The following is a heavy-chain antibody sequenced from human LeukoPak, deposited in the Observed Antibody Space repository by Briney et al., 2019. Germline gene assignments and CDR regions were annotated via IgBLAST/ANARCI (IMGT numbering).Heavy chain of an antibody. D-gene: IGHD5-18*01. J-gene: IGHJ4*02. CDR3: ARLSGYSYGYLRSRGWLFDY. CDR2: IYYSGST. Sequence: SETLSLTCTVSVGSISSSSYYWGWIRQPPGKGLEWIGSIYYSGSTYYNPSLKSRVAISVDTSKNQFSLKLSSVTAADTAVYYCARLSGYSYGYLRSRGWLFDYWGQGTLVTVSS. V-gene: IGHV4-39*01. CDR1: VGSISSSSYY.